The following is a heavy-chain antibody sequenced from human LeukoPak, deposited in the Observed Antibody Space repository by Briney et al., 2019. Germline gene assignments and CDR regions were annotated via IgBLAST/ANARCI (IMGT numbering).Heavy chain of an antibody. V-gene: IGHV5-51*01. CDR1: GYRFTSYW. CDR3: ARGLRGLTGYFF. CDR2: IYPGDSDT. Sequence: GESLKISCETPGYRFTSYWIGWVRQISGRGLEWMGIIYPGDSDTRYSPSFQGQVTISADKSISTAYLQWGSLKASDTAMYYCARGLRGLTGYFFWGQGTLVTVSS. J-gene: IGHJ4*02. D-gene: IGHD3-9*01.